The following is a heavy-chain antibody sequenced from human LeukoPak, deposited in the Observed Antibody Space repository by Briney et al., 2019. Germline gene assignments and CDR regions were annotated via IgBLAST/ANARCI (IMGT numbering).Heavy chain of an antibody. Sequence: GASVKVSCKASGGTFSSYAISWVRQAPGQGLEWMGGIIPIFGTANYAQKFQGRVTITADESTSTAYMELSSLRSEDTAVYYCTTCSGGYPYYFDYWGQGTLVTVSS. J-gene: IGHJ4*02. V-gene: IGHV1-69*13. CDR1: GGTFSSYA. CDR2: IIPIFGTA. D-gene: IGHD2-15*01. CDR3: TTCSGGYPYYFDY.